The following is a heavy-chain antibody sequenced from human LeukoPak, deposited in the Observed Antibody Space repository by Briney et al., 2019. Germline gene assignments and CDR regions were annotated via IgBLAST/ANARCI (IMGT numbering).Heavy chain of an antibody. Sequence: SETLSLTCTVSGYSISSGYYWGWIRQPPGKGLEWIGSIYHSGSTYYNPSLKSRVTISVDTSKNLFSLKLSSVTAADTAVYYCARGHYYFDYWGQGTLVTVSS. CDR1: GYSISSGYY. CDR3: ARGHYYFDY. CDR2: IYHSGST. V-gene: IGHV4-38-2*02. J-gene: IGHJ4*02.